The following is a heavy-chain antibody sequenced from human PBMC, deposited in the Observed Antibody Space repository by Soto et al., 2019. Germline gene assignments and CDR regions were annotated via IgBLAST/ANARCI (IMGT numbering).Heavy chain of an antibody. D-gene: IGHD3-10*01. J-gene: IGHJ4*02. CDR2: IHQDGSEK. Sequence: EVQLMESGGDLVQPGGSLRLSCAASGFTFASYSMSWVRQAPGKGLEWVANIHQDGSEKYYLDSVKGRFTISRDNAKNSLYLQMNSLRPEDTAIYYCASLMVRAVMWLDYWGQGTLVTVSS. V-gene: IGHV3-7*05. CDR3: ASLMVRAVMWLDY. CDR1: GFTFASYS.